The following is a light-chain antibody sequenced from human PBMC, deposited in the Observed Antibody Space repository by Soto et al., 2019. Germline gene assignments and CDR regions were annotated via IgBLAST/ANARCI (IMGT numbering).Light chain of an antibody. CDR2: AVS. CDR3: SSYTSTTTLVV. Sequence: QSALIQPASVSGSPGQSNTVSCTGSRSDIGNYDYISWYQRHPGKAPKLIIYAVSRRPSGISNRFSGSKSGNTAFLTISGVQAEDEADYYCSSYTSTTTLVVFGSGTKLTVL. V-gene: IGLV2-14*01. CDR1: RSDIGNYDY. J-gene: IGLJ1*01.